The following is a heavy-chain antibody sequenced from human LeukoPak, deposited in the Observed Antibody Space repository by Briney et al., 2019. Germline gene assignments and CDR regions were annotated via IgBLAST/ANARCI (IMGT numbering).Heavy chain of an antibody. CDR3: ARDRRPYSSGYYWVYFDY. CDR2: IYHSGST. V-gene: IGHV4-30-2*01. J-gene: IGHJ4*02. Sequence: PSEILSLTCAVSGGSISSGGYSWSWIRQPPGKGLEWIGYIYHSGSTYYNPSLKSRVTISVDRSKNQFSLKLSSVTAADTAVYYCARDRRPYSSGYYWVYFDYWGQGTLVTVSS. CDR1: GGSISSGGYS. D-gene: IGHD3-22*01.